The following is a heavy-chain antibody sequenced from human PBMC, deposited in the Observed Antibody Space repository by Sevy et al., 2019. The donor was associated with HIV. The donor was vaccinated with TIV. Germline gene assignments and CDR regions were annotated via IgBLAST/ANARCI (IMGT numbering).Heavy chain of an antibody. V-gene: IGHV3-7*01. J-gene: IGHJ4*02. CDR2: IKQDGSEK. Sequence: GGSLRLSCAASGLTFSSYWMSWVRQAPGKGLEWVANIKQDGSEKYYVDSVKGRFTISRDNAKNSLYLQMNSLRAEDTAVYYCARGLGEWELLDYWGQGTLVTVSS. CDR1: GLTFSSYW. CDR3: ARGLGEWELLDY. D-gene: IGHD1-26*01.